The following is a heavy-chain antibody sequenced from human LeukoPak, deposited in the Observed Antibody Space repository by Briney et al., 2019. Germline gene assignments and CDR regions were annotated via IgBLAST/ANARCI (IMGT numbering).Heavy chain of an antibody. V-gene: IGHV3-7*01. CDR2: IKHDGSEK. D-gene: IGHD3-3*01. J-gene: IGHJ4*02. Sequence: GGSLRLSCAASGFIFSTYWMTWVRQAPGKGLEWVANIKHDGSEKYYVDSVKGRFTISRDNAKNSLYLQMNSLRAEDTAVYYCASTTDFWSGYFDYWGQGTLVTVSS. CDR1: GFIFSTYW. CDR3: ASTTDFWSGYFDY.